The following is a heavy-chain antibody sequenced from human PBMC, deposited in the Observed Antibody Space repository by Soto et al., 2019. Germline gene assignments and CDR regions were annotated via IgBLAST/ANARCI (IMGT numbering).Heavy chain of an antibody. CDR3: AREAPHGVTTEWPMDV. CDR1: GYTFTSYG. Sequence: QVQLVQSGAEVKKPGASVKVSCKASGYTFTSYGISWVRQAPGQGLEWMGWISAYNGNTNYAQKLQGRVTMTTDTFTSTAYMELRSLRSDDTAVYYCAREAPHGVTTEWPMDVWGQGTTVTVSS. CDR2: ISAYNGNT. D-gene: IGHD4-4*01. V-gene: IGHV1-18*01. J-gene: IGHJ6*02.